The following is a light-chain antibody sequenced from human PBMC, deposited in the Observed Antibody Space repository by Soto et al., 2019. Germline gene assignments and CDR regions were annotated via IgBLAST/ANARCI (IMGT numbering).Light chain of an antibody. Sequence: QSALTQPASVSGSPGQSITISCTGTSSDVGGYNYVSWYQQHPGKAPKLMIYDVSNRPSGVSNRFSDSKSGNTASLTISGLQAEDEADYYCSSYTSSSTLEVVFGGGTKVTVL. CDR1: SSDVGGYNY. J-gene: IGLJ2*01. CDR3: SSYTSSSTLEVV. V-gene: IGLV2-14*01. CDR2: DVS.